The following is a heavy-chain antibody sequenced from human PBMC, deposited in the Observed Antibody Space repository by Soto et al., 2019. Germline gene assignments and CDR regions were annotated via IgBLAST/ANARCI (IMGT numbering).Heavy chain of an antibody. CDR2: IIPIFGTT. CDR3: ARGELTTLAYYYGMDV. J-gene: IGHJ6*02. CDR1: GGSLISYT. Sequence: SVKVSCKASGGSLISYTRSWVRQAPGQGLEWMGGIIPIFGTTTYAHKFQGRVTITADESTSTVYMELSSLRGEDTAVYYCARGELTTLAYYYGMDVWGQGTTVTVSS. V-gene: IGHV1-69*13. D-gene: IGHD1-7*01.